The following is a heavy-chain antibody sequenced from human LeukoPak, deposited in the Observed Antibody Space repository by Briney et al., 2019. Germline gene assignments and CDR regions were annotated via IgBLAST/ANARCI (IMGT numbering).Heavy chain of an antibody. CDR2: IYPGDSDT. J-gene: IGHJ4*02. V-gene: IGHV5-51*01. Sequence: GESLKISCKGSGYSFTNHWIGWVRQMPGKGLEWMGIIYPGDSDTGYSPSFQGQVTISADKSISTAYLQWSSLKASDTAMYYCARLPQWGGTYHFDYWGQGTLLTVSS. CDR3: ARLPQWGGTYHFDY. D-gene: IGHD1-26*01. CDR1: GYSFTNHW.